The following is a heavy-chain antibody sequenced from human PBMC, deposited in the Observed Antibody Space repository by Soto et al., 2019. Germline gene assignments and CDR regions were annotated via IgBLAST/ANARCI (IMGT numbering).Heavy chain of an antibody. CDR1: GYTFTGYY. V-gene: IGHV1-2*02. Sequence: QVQLVQSGAEVKKPGASVKVSCKASGYTFTGYYMHWVRQAPGQGLEWMGWINPNSGGTNYAQKCQGMVTMTRDTSISTAYMELSRLRSDDPAVYYCAREGYYGSGINFDPWGKGTLVTVSS. D-gene: IGHD3-10*01. CDR3: AREGYYGSGINFDP. J-gene: IGHJ5*02. CDR2: INPNSGGT.